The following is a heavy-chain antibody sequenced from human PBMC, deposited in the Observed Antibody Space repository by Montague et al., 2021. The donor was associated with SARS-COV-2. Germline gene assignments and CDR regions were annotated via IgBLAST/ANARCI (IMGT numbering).Heavy chain of an antibody. Sequence: SETLSLTCIVAGESIDRDTYDWDWIRQSPGKGLEWIGSLSSSGXTXYXXXXRXRVTISMDTSKNHFSLKVNSVTATDTAVYFCARPGSVSGWFYFDDWGQGTLVSVSS. CDR2: LSSSGXT. J-gene: IGHJ4*02. V-gene: IGHV4-39*02. D-gene: IGHD6-19*01. CDR3: ARPGSVSGWFYFDD. CDR1: GESIDRDTYD.